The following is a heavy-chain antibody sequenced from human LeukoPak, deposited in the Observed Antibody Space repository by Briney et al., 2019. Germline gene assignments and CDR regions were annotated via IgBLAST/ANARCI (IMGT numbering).Heavy chain of an antibody. Sequence: GESLKISCKGSGHSFTSYWIGWVRQMPGKGLEWMGIIYPGDSDTRYSPSFQGQVTISADKSISTAYLQWSSLKASDTAMYYCARRPMDIVAGLDYWGQGTLVTVSS. CDR1: GHSFTSYW. CDR3: ARRPMDIVAGLDY. D-gene: IGHD5-12*01. V-gene: IGHV5-51*01. CDR2: IYPGDSDT. J-gene: IGHJ4*02.